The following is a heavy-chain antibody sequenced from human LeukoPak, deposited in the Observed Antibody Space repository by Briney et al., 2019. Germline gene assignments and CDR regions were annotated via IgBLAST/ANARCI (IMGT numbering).Heavy chain of an antibody. CDR3: ARLVIGFWGYYYTDV. CDR1: GGSISSYY. D-gene: IGHD3-16*01. J-gene: IGHJ6*03. Sequence: PSETLSLTCTVSGGSISSYYWSWIRQPPGKGLEWIGYIYTSGSTNYNPSLKSRVTISVDTSKNQFSLKLSSVTAADTAVYYCARLVIGFWGYYYTDVWGKGTTVTVSS. CDR2: IYTSGST. V-gene: IGHV4-4*09.